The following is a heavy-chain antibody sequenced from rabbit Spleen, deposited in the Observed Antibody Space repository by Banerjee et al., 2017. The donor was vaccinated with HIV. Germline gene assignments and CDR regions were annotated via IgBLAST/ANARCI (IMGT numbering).Heavy chain of an antibody. CDR1: GFSFSDRDV. CDR2: INTYTGKP. D-gene: IGHD3-1*01. V-gene: IGHV1S45*01. CDR3: ARDLASVVGWNFSL. J-gene: IGHJ4*01. Sequence: QEQLVESGGGLVKPEGSLTLSCKASGFSFSDRDVMCWVRQAPGKGLQWIACINTYTGKPVYATWAKGRFTISRTSSTTVTLQMTSLTTADTATYFCARDLASVVGWNFSLWCQWTLVTVS.